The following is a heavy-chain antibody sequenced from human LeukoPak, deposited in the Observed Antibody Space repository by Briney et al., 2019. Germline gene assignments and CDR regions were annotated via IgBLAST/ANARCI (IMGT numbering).Heavy chain of an antibody. CDR3: AREGLRSIAARRGTRDYMDV. J-gene: IGHJ6*03. CDR1: GYTFTGYY. Sequence: ASVKVSCKASGYTFTGYYMHWVRQAPGQGLEWMGWINPNSGGTNYAQKFQGRVTMTTDTSTTTAYMELTSLRSDDTAVYYCAREGLRSIAARRGTRDYMDVWGKGTTVIVSS. D-gene: IGHD6-6*01. CDR2: INPNSGGT. V-gene: IGHV1-2*02.